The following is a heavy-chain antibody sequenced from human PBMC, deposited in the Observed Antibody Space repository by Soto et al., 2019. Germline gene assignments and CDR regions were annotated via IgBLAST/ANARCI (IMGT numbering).Heavy chain of an antibody. D-gene: IGHD2-15*01. CDR2: INPSGGAT. V-gene: IGHV1-46*01. CDR3: AKDRYCKTTNCYTPEASFDV. CDR1: GYPFTAFF. J-gene: IGHJ3*01. Sequence: QLVQSGAEVMEPGASVKISCKASGYPFTAFFMHWVRQAPGQGLEWLGMINPSGGATLYAQKFQGRVTMTGDASTSTFYLELGGLRSDDTAVYYCAKDRYCKTTNCYTPEASFDVWGQGTVVTVSS.